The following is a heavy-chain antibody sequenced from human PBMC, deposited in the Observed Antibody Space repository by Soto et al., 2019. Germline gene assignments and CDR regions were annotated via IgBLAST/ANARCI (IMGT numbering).Heavy chain of an antibody. CDR2: ISGSGGST. CDR3: AKVPLYYYDSSGYYFGSPADY. CDR1: GFTFSSYA. V-gene: IGHV3-23*01. Sequence: PGGSLRLSCAASGFTFSSYAMSWVRQAPGKGLEWVSAISGSGGSTYYADSVKGRFTISRDNSKNTLYLQMNSLRAEDTAVYYCAKVPLYYYDSSGYYFGSPADYWGQGTLVTVS. D-gene: IGHD3-22*01. J-gene: IGHJ4*02.